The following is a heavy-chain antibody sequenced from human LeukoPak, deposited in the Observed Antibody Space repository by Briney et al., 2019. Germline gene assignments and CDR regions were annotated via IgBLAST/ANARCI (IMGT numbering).Heavy chain of an antibody. CDR2: IIPIFGKE. CDR3: AWARGTAMGFQH. D-gene: IGHD5-18*01. CDR1: GGTFSSYA. V-gene: IGHV1-69*06. J-gene: IGHJ1*01. Sequence: SVTVSCKASGGTFSSYAMSWVRQAPGKGVEGMGGIIPIFGKENYAKRFQGRVTINADKSTSTAYMELSSLRSEHTAVYYCAWARGTAMGFQHWGQGTLVTVSS.